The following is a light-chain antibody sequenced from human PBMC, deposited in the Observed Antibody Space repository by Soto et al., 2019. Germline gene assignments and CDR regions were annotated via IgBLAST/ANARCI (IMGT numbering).Light chain of an antibody. CDR2: KAS. V-gene: IGKV1-5*03. Sequence: DIQMTQSPSTLSASVGDRVTITCRASQSISSWLAWYQQKPGKAPKVLIYKASSLESVVPSRFNGSGSGTEVTLTISSLLLDGFANYYCQQYHSLNTFGQGTKLEI. CDR1: QSISSW. CDR3: QQYHSLNT. J-gene: IGKJ2*01.